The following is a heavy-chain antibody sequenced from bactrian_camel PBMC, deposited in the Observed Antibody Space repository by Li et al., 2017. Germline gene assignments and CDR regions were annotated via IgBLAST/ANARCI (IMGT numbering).Heavy chain of an antibody. CDR2: ISSDGTA. CDR1: GAIYCRYD. Sequence: VQLVESGGGSVEAGGSLRLSCAASGAIYCRYDMSWCRQAPGKEREFVSAISSDGTASYADSVKGRFTISQDNAKRTGYLQMNSLKPEDTAMYYCKPDPVRKGSWCFGGWGQGTQVTVS. CDR3: KPDPVRKGSWCFGG. D-gene: IGHD6*01. V-gene: IGHV3S53*01. J-gene: IGHJ6*01.